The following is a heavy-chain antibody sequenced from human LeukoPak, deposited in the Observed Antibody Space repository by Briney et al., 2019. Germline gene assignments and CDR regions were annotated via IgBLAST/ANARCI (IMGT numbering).Heavy chain of an antibody. V-gene: IGHV3-23*01. Sequence: PGGSLRLSCSASGFTFSSYAMTWVRQAPGKGLEWVSAISASGGLPYYADSVKGRFTISRDNFKNTLYLQMNSLRTEDTAVYYCAREFGPGSYYYDYWGQGTLVTVSS. D-gene: IGHD3-10*01. J-gene: IGHJ4*02. CDR1: GFTFSSYA. CDR3: AREFGPGSYYYDY. CDR2: ISASGGLP.